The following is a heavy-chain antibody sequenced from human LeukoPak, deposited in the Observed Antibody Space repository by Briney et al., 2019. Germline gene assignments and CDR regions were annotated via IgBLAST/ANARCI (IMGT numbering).Heavy chain of an antibody. V-gene: IGHV4-39*01. Sequence: SETLSLTCTVSGGSISSSSYYWGWIRHPPGKGLEWIGCIYYSGSTYYNPSLKSRLPMSVDTSKKQLSLKLSSVTAADTAVYYCARRDRYCSSTSCYGHRFDPWGQGTLVTVSS. D-gene: IGHD2-2*01. CDR1: GGSISSSSYY. CDR2: IYYSGST. J-gene: IGHJ5*02. CDR3: ARRDRYCSSTSCYGHRFDP.